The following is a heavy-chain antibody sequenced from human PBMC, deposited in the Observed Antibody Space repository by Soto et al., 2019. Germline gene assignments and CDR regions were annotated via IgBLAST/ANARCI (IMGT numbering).Heavy chain of an antibody. Sequence: GGSLRLSCAASRFTFSSYEMNWVRQAPGKGLEWVSSISSAGSTIYYADSVKGRFTISRDNAKNSLYLQMNSPRAEDTAVYDCARDQLAARRYYYYGMDVWGHGT. J-gene: IGHJ6*02. V-gene: IGHV3-48*03. CDR2: ISSAGSTI. CDR1: RFTFSSYE. CDR3: ARDQLAARRYYYYGMDV. D-gene: IGHD6-6*01.